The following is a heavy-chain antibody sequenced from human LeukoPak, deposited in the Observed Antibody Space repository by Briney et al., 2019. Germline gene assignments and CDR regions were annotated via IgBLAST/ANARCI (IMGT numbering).Heavy chain of an antibody. Sequence: GGSLRLSCAASGFTFSSYSMNWVRQAPGKGLEWVSYISSSSTNIYYTDSVKGRFTISRDNAKNSLFLQMNSLRAEDTAVYYCARDDTALAGTELDYWGQGTLVTVSS. CDR1: GFTFSSYS. V-gene: IGHV3-21*01. CDR2: ISSSSTNI. CDR3: ARDDTALAGTELDY. D-gene: IGHD6-19*01. J-gene: IGHJ4*02.